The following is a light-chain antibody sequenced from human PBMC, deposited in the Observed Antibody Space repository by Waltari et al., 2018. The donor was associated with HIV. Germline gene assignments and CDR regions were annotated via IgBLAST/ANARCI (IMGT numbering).Light chain of an antibody. Sequence: QSALTQAPSASGSPGQSVTISCTGTSSDVGGYNSVSWYQQHPGKAPKLMIYEVSKRPPGVPDRFSGSKSGNTASLTVSGLQAEDEADYYCSSYAGSNNFVFGTGTKVTVL. V-gene: IGLV2-8*01. J-gene: IGLJ1*01. CDR3: SSYAGSNNFV. CDR1: SSDVGGYNS. CDR2: EVS.